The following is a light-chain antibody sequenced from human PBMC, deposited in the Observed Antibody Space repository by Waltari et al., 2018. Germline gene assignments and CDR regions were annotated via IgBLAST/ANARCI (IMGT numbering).Light chain of an antibody. Sequence: QAALTQPPSVSGSPGQSVTISCAGTSSDIGGYNYVSWYQQHPGKAPKLMIYDVSKRPSGVSYRFSGSKSGNTASLTISGLQAEDEADYYCSSYAGSNTYIFGVGTRLTVL. CDR3: SSYAGSNTYI. J-gene: IGLJ1*01. CDR1: SSDIGGYNY. CDR2: DVS. V-gene: IGLV2-11*01.